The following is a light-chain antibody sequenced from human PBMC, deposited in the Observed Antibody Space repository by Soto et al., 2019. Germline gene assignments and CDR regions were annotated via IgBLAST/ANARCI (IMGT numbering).Light chain of an antibody. CDR3: QQRSHWPRT. CDR2: DAS. Sequence: EIVLTQSPVTLSLSPGERATLSCRASQSVTNYLAWYQQKPGQAPRLLIYDASNRATGIPARFSGSGSGTDFTLTITSLEPEDFALYYCQQRSHWPRTVGQGTKLEIK. V-gene: IGKV3-11*01. J-gene: IGKJ2*01. CDR1: QSVTNY.